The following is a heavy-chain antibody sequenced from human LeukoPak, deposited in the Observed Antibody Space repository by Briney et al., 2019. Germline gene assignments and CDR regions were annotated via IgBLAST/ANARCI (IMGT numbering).Heavy chain of an antibody. CDR3: ARQRYRYGSADH. CDR1: GDTFSTFW. J-gene: IGHJ4*02. CDR2: IYPGDSET. Sequence: GESLKFSFKGSGDTFSTFWIGWVRQMPGKGLEWMGIIYPGDSETRYSPSFQGQVTISADKSITTAYLQWSSLKASDSAMYFCARQRYRYGSADHWGQGILLTVSS. V-gene: IGHV5-51*01. D-gene: IGHD5-18*01.